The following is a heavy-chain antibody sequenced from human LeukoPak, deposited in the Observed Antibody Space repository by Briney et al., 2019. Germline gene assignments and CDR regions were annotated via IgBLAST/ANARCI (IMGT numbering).Heavy chain of an antibody. CDR3: AREVYYVGSGDYHPGGFDY. J-gene: IGHJ4*02. V-gene: IGHV3-30*04. CDR1: GFTFSSYA. CDR2: ISYDGSNN. D-gene: IGHD3-22*01. Sequence: PGGSLRLSCGASGFTFSSYAMHWVRQAPGKGLEWVAVISYDGSNNYYADPVKGRFSIFRDNSKYKLSLHMNSMRAEDTAVYYCAREVYYVGSGDYHPGGFDYWGQGTLVTVSS.